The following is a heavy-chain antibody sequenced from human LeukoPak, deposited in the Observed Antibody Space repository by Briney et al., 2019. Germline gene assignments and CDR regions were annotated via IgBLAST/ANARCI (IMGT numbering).Heavy chain of an antibody. J-gene: IGHJ4*02. CDR1: GGSISSYY. CDR3: ASLTTVTQGYFDS. V-gene: IGHV4-59*01. Sequence: SETLSLTCTVSGGSISSYYWSWIRQPPGKGLEWIGYIYYSGSTNYNPSLKSRVTISVDTSKNQFSLKLRSVTAADTAVYYCASLTTVTQGYFDSWGQGTLVTVSS. CDR2: IYYSGST. D-gene: IGHD4-17*01.